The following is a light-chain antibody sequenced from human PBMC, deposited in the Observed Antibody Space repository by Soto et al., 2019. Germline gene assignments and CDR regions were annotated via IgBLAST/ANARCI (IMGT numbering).Light chain of an antibody. Sequence: EIVMTQSPATLSVSPGEGATFSCGASQSINTKIAWYQLKPGQAPRLLIYDASIRATGIPARLSGSASGTDFPLTINSMTSEDFGVYFCQQYDQWWTFGQGTKVDIK. J-gene: IGKJ1*01. CDR3: QQYDQWWT. CDR2: DAS. V-gene: IGKV3-15*01. CDR1: QSINTK.